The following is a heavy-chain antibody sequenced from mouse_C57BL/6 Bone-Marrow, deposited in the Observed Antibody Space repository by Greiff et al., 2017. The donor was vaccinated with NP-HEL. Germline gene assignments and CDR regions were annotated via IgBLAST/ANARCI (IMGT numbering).Heavy chain of an antibody. V-gene: IGHV1-55*01. Sequence: QVQLQQPGAELVKPGASVKMSCKASGYTFTSYWISWVKQRPGPGLEWLGDIYPGSGSTNYNEKFKSKATLTVDTSSSTAYMQLRSLTSEDSAVYDSYLVDYYGGSSDGLAYWGQGTLVTVSA. CDR2: IYPGSGST. CDR3: YLVDYYGGSSDGLAY. J-gene: IGHJ3*01. D-gene: IGHD1-1*01. CDR1: GYTFTSYW.